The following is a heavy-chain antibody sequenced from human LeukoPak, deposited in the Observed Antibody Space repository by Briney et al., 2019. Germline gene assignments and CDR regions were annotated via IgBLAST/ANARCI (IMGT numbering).Heavy chain of an antibody. V-gene: IGHV3-9*01. J-gene: IGHJ4*02. CDR1: GFTFDDYA. Sequence: PGGSLRLSCAASGFTFDDYAMHWVRQAPGKGLEWVSGISWNSGSIGYADSVKGRFTISRDNSKNTLYLQINSLRAEDTAVYYCAKDLRITMVRGVDYWGQGTLVTVSS. D-gene: IGHD3-10*01. CDR3: AKDLRITMVRGVDY. CDR2: ISWNSGSI.